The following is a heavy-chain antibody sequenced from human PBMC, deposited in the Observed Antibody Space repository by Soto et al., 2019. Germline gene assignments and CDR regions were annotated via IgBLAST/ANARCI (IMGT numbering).Heavy chain of an antibody. Sequence: SETLSLTFTVSGGSISSSSYYGVWIRHPPGKGLEWIGSIYYSGSTYYNPSLKSRVTISVDTSKNQFSLKLSSVTAADTAVYYCARLKTYDSSGYLDYWGQGTLVTVSS. V-gene: IGHV4-39*01. D-gene: IGHD3-22*01. J-gene: IGHJ4*02. CDR3: ARLKTYDSSGYLDY. CDR2: IYYSGST. CDR1: GGSISSSSYY.